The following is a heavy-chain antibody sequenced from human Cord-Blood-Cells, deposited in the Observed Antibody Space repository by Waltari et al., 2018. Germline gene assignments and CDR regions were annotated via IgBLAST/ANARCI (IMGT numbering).Heavy chain of an antibody. CDR2: SERKANSYAT. V-gene: IGHV3-73*02. D-gene: IGHD6-13*01. CDR1: GFTFSGSA. J-gene: IGHJ4*02. CDR3: TAPLVRY. Sequence: EVQLVESGGGLVQPGGSLKLSCAASGFTFSGSAMHWVRQASGKGLEGVGRSERKANSYATADAASVKGRFTISRDDSKNTAYLQMNSLKTEDTAVYYCTAPLVRYWGQGTLVTVSS.